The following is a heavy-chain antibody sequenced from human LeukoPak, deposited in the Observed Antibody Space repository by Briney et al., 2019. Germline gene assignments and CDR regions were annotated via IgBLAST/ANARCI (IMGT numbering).Heavy chain of an antibody. CDR1: GGSISSSPYY. Sequence: SETLSLTCTVSGGSISSSPYYWGWIRQPPGKGLEWIGSISYSGSTYYNPSLKSRVTISVDTSKNQFSLILCSVTAADTAMYYCVEDYYMDVWGKGTTVTVSS. J-gene: IGHJ6*03. CDR3: VEDYYMDV. V-gene: IGHV4-39*01. CDR2: ISYSGST.